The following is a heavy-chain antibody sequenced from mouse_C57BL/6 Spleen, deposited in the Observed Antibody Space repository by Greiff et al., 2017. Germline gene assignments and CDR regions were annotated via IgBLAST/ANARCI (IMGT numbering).Heavy chain of an antibody. CDR2: IYPGSGST. D-gene: IGHD2-1*01. Sequence: VQLQQPGAELVKPGASVKLSCKASGYTFTSYWITWVKQRPGQGLEWIGDIYPGSGSTNYNEQFKSKATLTVDTSSSTAYMQLSSLTSEVSAVSYSAGDWMDYGNYAAWFAYWGQGTLVTVSA. CDR3: AGDWMDYGNYAAWFAY. CDR1: GYTFTSYW. J-gene: IGHJ3*01. V-gene: IGHV1-55*01.